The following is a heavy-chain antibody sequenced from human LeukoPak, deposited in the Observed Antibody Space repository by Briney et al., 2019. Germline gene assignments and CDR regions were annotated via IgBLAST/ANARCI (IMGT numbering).Heavy chain of an antibody. Sequence: PGGSLRLSCAASGFTFSDYSMNWVRQAPGKGLEWVSSIISSGSYIYYADSVKGRFTISRDNAKNPLYLQMNSLRAEDTAVYYCARDQIAVAGGFDYWGQGTLVTVSS. J-gene: IGHJ4*02. CDR2: IISSGSYI. CDR3: ARDQIAVAGGFDY. V-gene: IGHV3-21*01. CDR1: GFTFSDYS. D-gene: IGHD6-19*01.